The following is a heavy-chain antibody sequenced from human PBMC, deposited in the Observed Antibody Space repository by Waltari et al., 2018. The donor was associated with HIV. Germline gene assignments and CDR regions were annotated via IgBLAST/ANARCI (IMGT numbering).Heavy chain of an antibody. CDR2: ITAYDGNK. V-gene: IGHV1-18*01. CDR1: GFTFTDYV. Sequence: VQLVQSGPEMRTTGASVTIPCRASGFTFTDYVFSWVRQAPGQRLEWLGWITAYDGNKDSAQKFKGRITLTTDTSTTTAYLEVRSLRSDDTAIYHCVRGGGSWLYDMYYYQGLDVWGQGTTVIVSS. D-gene: IGHD2-8*01. J-gene: IGHJ6*02. CDR3: VRGGGSWLYDMYYYQGLDV.